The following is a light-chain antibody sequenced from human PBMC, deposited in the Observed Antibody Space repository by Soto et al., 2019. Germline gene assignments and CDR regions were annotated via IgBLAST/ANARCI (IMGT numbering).Light chain of an antibody. CDR2: LYSDGSH. J-gene: IGLJ2*01. CDR1: SGYSSYA. Sequence: QSVLTQSPSASASLGASVKLTCTLSSGYSSYAIAWHQQQPEKGPRSLMKLYSDGSHSKGDGIPDRFSGSSSGTERYLTISSLQSEDEADYYCQTWGTGIGVFGGGTKVTVL. V-gene: IGLV4-69*01. CDR3: QTWGTGIGV.